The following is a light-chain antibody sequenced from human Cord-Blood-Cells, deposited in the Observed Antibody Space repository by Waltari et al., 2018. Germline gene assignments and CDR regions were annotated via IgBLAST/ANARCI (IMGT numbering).Light chain of an antibody. V-gene: IGLV2-8*01. CDR3: SSYAGSNNYV. Sequence: QSALTQPPSASGSPGQSVTISCTGTSSDVGGYNYVSWYQQHPGKAPKLMIYEVSKRASGVPDRFSCSKSGNTASLTVSGLQAEDEADYYCSSYAGSNNYVFGTGTKVTVL. CDR2: EVS. J-gene: IGLJ1*01. CDR1: SSDVGGYNY.